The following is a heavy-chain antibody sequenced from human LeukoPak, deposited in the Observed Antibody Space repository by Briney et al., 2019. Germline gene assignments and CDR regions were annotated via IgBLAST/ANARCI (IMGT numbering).Heavy chain of an antibody. J-gene: IGHJ4*02. V-gene: IGHV3-30*02. CDR1: AFTFRNYG. CDR2: IRYDGGNK. Sequence: GGSLRLSCAASAFTFRNYGMHWVRQAPGKGLEWVAFIRYDGGNKNYADSVKGRFTISRDNPKNTPYLQMNSLRAEDTAVYYCAKEIWPTVTISGRTYFDYWGQGTLVTVSS. CDR3: AKEIWPTVTISGRTYFDY. D-gene: IGHD4-17*01.